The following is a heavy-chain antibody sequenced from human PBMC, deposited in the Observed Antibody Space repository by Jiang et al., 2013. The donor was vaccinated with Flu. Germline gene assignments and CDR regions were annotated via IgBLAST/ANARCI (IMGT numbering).Heavy chain of an antibody. V-gene: IGHV1-69*02. CDR1: GGTFSSYT. Sequence: GAEVKKPGSSVKVSCKASGGTFSSYTISWVRQAPGQGLEWMGRIIPILGIANYAQKFQGRVTITADKSTSTAYMELSSLRSEDTAVYYCARNDDPDDYYFDYWGQGTLVTVSS. CDR3: ARNDDPDDYYFDY. J-gene: IGHJ4*02. D-gene: IGHD1-1*01. CDR2: IIPILGIA.